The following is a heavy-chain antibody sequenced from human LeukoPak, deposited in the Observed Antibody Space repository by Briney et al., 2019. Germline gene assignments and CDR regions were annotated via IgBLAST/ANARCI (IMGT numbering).Heavy chain of an antibody. V-gene: IGHV3-15*01. CDR3: ISGFCSSASCYA. CDR2: IRRKTDGGTA. D-gene: IGHD2-2*01. CDR1: GFTFTNAL. J-gene: IGHJ4*02. Sequence: GGSLRLSCEASGFTFTNALMRWVRQAPGEGAGGGGRIRRKTDGGTADYAAPVMGRFTISRDDSNNTLYLQMNSLKTEDTAVYYCISGFCSSASCYAWGRGTLVIVSS.